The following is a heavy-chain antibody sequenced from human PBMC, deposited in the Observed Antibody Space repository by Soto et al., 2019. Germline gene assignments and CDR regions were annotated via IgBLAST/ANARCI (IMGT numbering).Heavy chain of an antibody. CDR3: ARVQTTVTTYWFDP. CDR2: IYYSGST. Sequence: SETLSLTCTVSGTSISSVSSAAYYRSWIRQHPGKGLEWIGYIYYSGSTNRNPSLKSRVTMSVVTSKNQFSLKLSSVTAADTAVYYFARVQTTVTTYWFDPWGQGILVTVSS. D-gene: IGHD4-17*01. CDR1: GTSISSVSSAAYY. V-gene: IGHV4-31*03. J-gene: IGHJ5*02.